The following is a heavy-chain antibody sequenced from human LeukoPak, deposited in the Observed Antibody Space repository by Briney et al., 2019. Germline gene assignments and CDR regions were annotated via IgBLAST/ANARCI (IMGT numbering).Heavy chain of an antibody. CDR1: GFTFSSDI. V-gene: IGHV3-21*01. CDR3: ARSEPSLAFDY. CDR2: ISSGSTYI. J-gene: IGHJ4*02. D-gene: IGHD1-26*01. Sequence: PGGSLRLSCAASGFTFSSDIMNWVRQAPGKGLEWVSSISSGSTYIYYSDSVKGRFTISRDNAKNSLYLQMNSLRAEDTAVYYCARSEPSLAFDYWGQGTLVTVSS.